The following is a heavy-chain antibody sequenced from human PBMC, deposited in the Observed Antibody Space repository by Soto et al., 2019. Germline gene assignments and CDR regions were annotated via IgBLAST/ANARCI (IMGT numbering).Heavy chain of an antibody. V-gene: IGHV1-58*01. D-gene: IGHD6-13*01. CDR3: VADRADYYYYYGMDV. Sequence: GASVKVSCKASGFTFTSSAVQWVRQARGQRLEWIGWIVVGSGNTNYAQKFQERVTITRDMSTSTAYMELSSLRSDDTAVYYCVADRADYYYYYGMDVWGQGTTVTVSS. CDR1: GFTFTSSA. CDR2: IVVGSGNT. J-gene: IGHJ6*02.